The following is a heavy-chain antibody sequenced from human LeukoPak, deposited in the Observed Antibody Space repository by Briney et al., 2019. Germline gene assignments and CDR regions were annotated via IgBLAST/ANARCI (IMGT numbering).Heavy chain of an antibody. V-gene: IGHV1-18*01. CDR3: ALHCSGGSCLSAGVYYYYYYYMDV. CDR2: ISAYNSHT. CDR1: GYTFSDYG. J-gene: IGHJ6*03. D-gene: IGHD2-15*01. Sequence: VASVKVSCKASGYTFSDYGITWVRQAPGQGLEWMGWISAYNSHTAYAQNLQGRVTMTTDTSTRTAYMELRSLRSDDTAVYYCALHCSGGSCLSAGVYYYYYYYMDVWGKGTTVTISS.